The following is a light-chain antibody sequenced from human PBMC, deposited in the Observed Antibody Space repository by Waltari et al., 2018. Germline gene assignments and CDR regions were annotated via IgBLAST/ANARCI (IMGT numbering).Light chain of an antibody. CDR3: QQDRSTLWT. V-gene: IGKV4-1*01. CDR2: WAT. Sequence: DIVMTQSPDSLAVSLGERATINCKSSQSVLFSTNNKNYFAWYQQKTGQPPKLLFYWATTRESGVPDRFSGSGSGTDFTLTISSLQAEDVAVYYCQQDRSTLWTFGQGTRVEIK. CDR1: QSVLFSTNNKNY. J-gene: IGKJ1*01.